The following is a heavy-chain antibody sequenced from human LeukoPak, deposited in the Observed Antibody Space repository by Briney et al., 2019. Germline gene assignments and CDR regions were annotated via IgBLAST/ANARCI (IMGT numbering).Heavy chain of an antibody. CDR1: GITFSGYS. J-gene: IGHJ4*02. V-gene: IGHV3-48*02. CDR2: MTTSGNTI. Sequence: GGSLRLSCVVSGITFSGYSMIWVRQAPGKGLEWLSFMTTSGNTIFYAESVKDRFTISRDNAKKSLYLQMNSLRDEDTAVYYCARVGGATGVTMYFEYWGQGTLVTVTS. CDR3: ARVGGATGVTMYFEY. D-gene: IGHD1-26*01.